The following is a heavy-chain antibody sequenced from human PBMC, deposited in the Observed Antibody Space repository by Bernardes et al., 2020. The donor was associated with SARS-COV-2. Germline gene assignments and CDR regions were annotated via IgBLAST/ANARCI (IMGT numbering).Heavy chain of an antibody. CDR2: IYSGGST. D-gene: IGHD6-19*01. J-gene: IGHJ6*02. V-gene: IGHV3-53*04. CDR1: GFTVSSNY. Sequence: GGSLRLSCAASGFTVSSNYMSWVRQAPGKGLEWVSVIYSGGSTYYADSVKGRFTISRHNSKNTLYLQMNSLRAEDTAVYYCARDRMGSGWSNLPYYYGMDVWGQGTTVTVSS. CDR3: ARDRMGSGWSNLPYYYGMDV.